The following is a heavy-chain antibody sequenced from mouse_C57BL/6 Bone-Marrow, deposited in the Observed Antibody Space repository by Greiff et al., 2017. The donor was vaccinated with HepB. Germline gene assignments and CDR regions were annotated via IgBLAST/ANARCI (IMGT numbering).Heavy chain of an antibody. J-gene: IGHJ2*01. V-gene: IGHV1-64*01. CDR1: GYTFTSYW. CDR2: IHPNSGST. D-gene: IGHD1-1*01. CDR3: ARRSIYYYDSSPPSFDY. Sequence: QVQLQQSGAELVKPGASVKLSCKASGYTFTSYWMHWVKQRPGQGLEWIGMIHPNSGSTNYNEKFKSKATLTVDKSSSTAYMQLSSLTSEDSAVYYCARRSIYYYDSSPPSFDYWGQGTTLTVSS.